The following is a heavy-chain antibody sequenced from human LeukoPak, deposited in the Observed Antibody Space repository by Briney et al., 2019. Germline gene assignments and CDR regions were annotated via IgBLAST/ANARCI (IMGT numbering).Heavy chain of an antibody. CDR2: MNPNSGNT. Sequence: ASVKVSCKASGYTFTSYDINWVRQATGQGLEWMGWMNPNSGNTGYAQKFQGRVTTTRNTSISTAYMELSSLRSEDTAVYYCASIYSSGWYGDAFDIWGQGTMVTVSS. CDR1: GYTFTSYD. J-gene: IGHJ3*02. CDR3: ASIYSSGWYGDAFDI. D-gene: IGHD6-19*01. V-gene: IGHV1-8*01.